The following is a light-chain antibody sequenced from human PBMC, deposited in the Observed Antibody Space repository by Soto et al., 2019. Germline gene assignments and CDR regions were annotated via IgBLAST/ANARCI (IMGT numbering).Light chain of an antibody. CDR3: AAWDDSLNGSAV. V-gene: IGLV1-44*01. CDR1: SSNIGSNT. Sequence: QSVLTQPPSASGTPGQRFTISCSGSSSNIGSNTVNWYQQLPGTAPKLLIYSNNQRPSGVPDRFSGSKSGTSASLAISGLQSEDEADYYCAAWDDSLNGSAVFGGGTQLTVL. J-gene: IGLJ7*01. CDR2: SNN.